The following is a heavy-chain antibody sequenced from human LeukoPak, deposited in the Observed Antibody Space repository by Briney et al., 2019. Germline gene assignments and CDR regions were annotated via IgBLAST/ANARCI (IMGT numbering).Heavy chain of an antibody. Sequence: GASVKVSCKASGYTFARYFITWVRQAPGQGLEWMGWISAYNGDTNYAQNLQGRVTMTINTSTTTAYMELRSLRSGDTAVYYCARAGGLRFGYFDLWGRGTLVTVSS. V-gene: IGHV1-18*01. CDR3: ARAGGLRFGYFDL. D-gene: IGHD4-17*01. CDR1: GYTFARYF. J-gene: IGHJ2*01. CDR2: ISAYNGDT.